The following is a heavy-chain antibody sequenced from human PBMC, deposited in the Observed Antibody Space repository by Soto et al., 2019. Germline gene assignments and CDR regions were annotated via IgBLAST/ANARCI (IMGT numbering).Heavy chain of an antibody. Sequence: WESLEISCVASGYTFTSYWIGWVRQMPGKGLEWMGIIYPGDSDTRYSPSFRGQVTISADKSISTAYLQWSSLKASDTAMYYCMRQLGVDADNWFHPWGQGTLVTVS. D-gene: IGHD2-8*01. CDR1: GYTFTSYW. CDR2: IYPGDSDT. V-gene: IGHV5-51*01. J-gene: IGHJ5*02. CDR3: MRQLGVDADNWFHP.